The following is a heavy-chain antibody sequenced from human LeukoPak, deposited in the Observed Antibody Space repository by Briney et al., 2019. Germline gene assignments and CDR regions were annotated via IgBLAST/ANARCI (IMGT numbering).Heavy chain of an antibody. CDR3: VRDRGISFYFDY. D-gene: IGHD3-16*02. V-gene: IGHV3-48*01. CDR1: GFTFSSYA. CDR2: ISSSGTI. J-gene: IGHJ4*02. Sequence: GGSLRLSCAASGFTFSSYAMNWVRQAPGKGLEWVSYISSSGTIYYADSVKGRFTVSRDNAKNSLDLQMNSLRADDTAVYYCVRDRGISFYFDYWGQGTLVTVSS.